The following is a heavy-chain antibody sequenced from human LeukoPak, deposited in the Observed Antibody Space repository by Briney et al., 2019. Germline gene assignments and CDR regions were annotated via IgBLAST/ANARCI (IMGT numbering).Heavy chain of an antibody. CDR1: GGSISSSSYY. J-gene: IGHJ5*02. CDR3: ARGVGRGSSADWFDP. V-gene: IGHV4-39*01. D-gene: IGHD3-10*01. CDR2: IYYSGST. Sequence: PSETLSLTCTVSGGSISSSSYYWGWIRQPPGKGLEWIGSIYYSGSTYYNPSLKSRVTISVDTSKNQFSLKLTSVTAADTAVYYCARGVGRGSSADWFDPWGQGTLVTVSS.